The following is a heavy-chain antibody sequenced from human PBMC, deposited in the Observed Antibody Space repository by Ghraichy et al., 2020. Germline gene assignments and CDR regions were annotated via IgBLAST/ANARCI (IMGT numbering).Heavy chain of an antibody. Sequence: DSVKVSCQASGYTLRNYDINWVRQATGQGLEWMGWMNPNSGNTGDAPKFQGRTTMTRNTSISTAYMELSNLRSEDTAVYYCAKTRSWPDEVFDLWGQGTMVTVSS. D-gene: IGHD2-15*01. CDR2: MNPNSGNT. CDR3: AKTRSWPDEVFDL. J-gene: IGHJ3*01. CDR1: GYTLRNYD. V-gene: IGHV1-8*01.